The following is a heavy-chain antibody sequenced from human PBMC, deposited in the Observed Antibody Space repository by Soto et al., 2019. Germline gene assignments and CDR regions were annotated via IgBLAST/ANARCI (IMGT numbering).Heavy chain of an antibody. CDR1: GFSLSNARMG. Sequence: ESGPTLVNPTETLTLTCTVSGFSLSNARMGVSWIRQPPGKALEWLAHIFSNDEKSYSTSLKSRLTISKDTSKSQVVLTMTNMDPVDTATYYCARIQTAMVYYYYYGMDVWGQGTTVTVSS. CDR3: ARIQTAMVYYYYYGMDV. D-gene: IGHD5-18*01. J-gene: IGHJ6*02. CDR2: IFSNDEK. V-gene: IGHV2-26*01.